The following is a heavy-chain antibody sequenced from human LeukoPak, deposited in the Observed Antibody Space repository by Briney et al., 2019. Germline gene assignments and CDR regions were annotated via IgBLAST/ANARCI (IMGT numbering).Heavy chain of an antibody. D-gene: IGHD2-15*01. CDR3: ARGEANKHTRYCSGGSCYRRDYYYGMDV. J-gene: IGHJ6*02. CDR1: GGSISSSSYY. CDR2: INHSGST. Sequence: PSETLSLTCTVSGGSISSSSYYWGWIRQPPGKGLEWIGEINHSGSTNYNPSLKSRVTISVDTSKDQFSLKLSSVTAADTAVYYCARGEANKHTRYCSGGSCYRRDYYYGMDVWGQGTTVTVSS. V-gene: IGHV4-39*07.